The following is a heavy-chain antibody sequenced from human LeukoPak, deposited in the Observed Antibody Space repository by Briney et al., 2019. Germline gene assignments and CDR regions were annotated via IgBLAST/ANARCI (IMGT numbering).Heavy chain of an antibody. Sequence: GGSLRLSCAASGFTFDDYGMSWVRQAPGKGLEWVANIKQDGSEKYYVDSVKGRFTISRDNAKNSLYLQMNSLRAEDTAVYYCARTIHYYDILTGYPRYYFDYWGQGTLVTVSS. D-gene: IGHD3-9*01. J-gene: IGHJ4*02. CDR1: GFTFDDYG. CDR2: IKQDGSEK. V-gene: IGHV3-7*01. CDR3: ARTIHYYDILTGYPRYYFDY.